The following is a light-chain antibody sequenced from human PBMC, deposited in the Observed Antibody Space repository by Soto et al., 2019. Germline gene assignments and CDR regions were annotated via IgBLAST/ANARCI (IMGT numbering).Light chain of an antibody. J-gene: IGKJ4*01. CDR3: QQRHIWPLT. Sequence: EIVMTQSPATLSVSAWERATLSCMASQIVKIYLALYQQKPGQAPRLLIFGASYRAPGVPVRFSGRGSATDFTLTISGLEPDDFAVYFCQQRHIWPLTFGGGTKVDIK. V-gene: IGKV3-11*01. CDR1: QIVKIY. CDR2: GAS.